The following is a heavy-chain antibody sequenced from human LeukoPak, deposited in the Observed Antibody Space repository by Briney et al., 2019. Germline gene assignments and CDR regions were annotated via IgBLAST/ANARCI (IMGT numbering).Heavy chain of an antibody. Sequence: SETLSLTCTVSGGSISSYYWSWIRQSPGKGLEWIGYVFYSGKTDYSPSLRSRVSMSVDTSKNQFSLKVTSVTAADTAVYYCARDTNLRDSFDIWGQGTMVTVSS. CDR1: GGSISSYY. J-gene: IGHJ3*02. CDR2: VFYSGKT. CDR3: ARDTNLRDSFDI. D-gene: IGHD2-8*01. V-gene: IGHV4-59*01.